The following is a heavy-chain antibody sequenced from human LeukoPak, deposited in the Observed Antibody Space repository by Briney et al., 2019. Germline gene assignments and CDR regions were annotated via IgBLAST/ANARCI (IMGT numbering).Heavy chain of an antibody. D-gene: IGHD6-19*01. J-gene: IGHJ4*02. CDR3: ARAAVVAGKHYFDY. Sequence: PGESLKISCKGAGYSFTSYWIGWVRQMPGKGLECMGIIYPGDSDTRYSPSFQCQVTISADKSISTAYLQWSSLKASDTAMYYCARAAVVAGKHYFDYWGQGTLVTVSS. CDR2: IYPGDSDT. CDR1: GYSFTSYW. V-gene: IGHV5-51*01.